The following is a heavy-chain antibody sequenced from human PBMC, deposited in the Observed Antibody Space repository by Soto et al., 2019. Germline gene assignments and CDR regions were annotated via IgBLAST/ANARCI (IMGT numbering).Heavy chain of an antibody. J-gene: IGHJ6*02. V-gene: IGHV3-23*01. CDR1: GFTFSSYA. CDR3: AKDQRELPYYYYYGMDV. Sequence: GGSLRLSCAASGFTFSSYAMSWVRQAPGKGLEWVSAISGSGGSTYYADSVKGRFTISRDNSKNTLYLQMNSLRAEDTAVYYCAKDQRELPYYYYYGMDVWGQGTTVTVSS. CDR2: ISGSGGST. D-gene: IGHD1-26*01.